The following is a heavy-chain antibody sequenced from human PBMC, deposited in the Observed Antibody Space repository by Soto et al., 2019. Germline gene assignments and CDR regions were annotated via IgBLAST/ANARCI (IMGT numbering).Heavy chain of an antibody. CDR2: INPSGAST. V-gene: IGHV1-46*01. CDR3: ARDNSESNSWWFDP. D-gene: IGHD1-26*01. CDR1: GFTFSRYY. Sequence: ASVKVSCKASGFTFSRYYMHWIRQAPGQGLEWMGIINPSGASTNYAQKFQGRVTLTRDTSTSTVSMEVSSLRSADTAVYYCARDNSESNSWWFDPWGQGTLVTVSS. J-gene: IGHJ5*02.